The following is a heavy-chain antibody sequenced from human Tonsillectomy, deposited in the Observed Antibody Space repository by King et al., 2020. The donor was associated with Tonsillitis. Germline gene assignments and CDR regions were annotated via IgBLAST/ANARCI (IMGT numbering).Heavy chain of an antibody. V-gene: IGHV1-69*01. D-gene: IGHD2-8*01. CDR2: IIPIFGTP. CDR1: GGTFSSYA. CDR3: ATKGLHSNYYNGMDV. Sequence: QWQLVQSGAEVKKPGSSVKVSCKASGGTFSSYAIIWVRQAPGQGLEWMGGIIPIFGTPNYAQKFRGRVTITADESTRTAYMELSSLRSEDTAVYYCATKGLHSNYYNGMDVWGQGTTVTVSS. J-gene: IGHJ6*02.